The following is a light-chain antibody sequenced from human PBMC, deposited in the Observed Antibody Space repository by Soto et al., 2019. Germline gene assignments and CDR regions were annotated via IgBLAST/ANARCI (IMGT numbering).Light chain of an antibody. Sequence: QSALTQPPSASGSRGPSVTISCTGTSVDINYVSWFQQHPGKAPKLIICEVTKRPSGVPDRFSGSKSGNTSSLTVSGLQDDDEADYYCSSYAGRAMWVVGGGTKLTVL. J-gene: IGLJ3*02. CDR1: SVDINY. V-gene: IGLV2-8*01. CDR2: EVT. CDR3: SSYAGRAMWV.